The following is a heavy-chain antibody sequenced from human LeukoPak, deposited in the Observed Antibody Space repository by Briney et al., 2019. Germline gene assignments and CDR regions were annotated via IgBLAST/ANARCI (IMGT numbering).Heavy chain of an antibody. Sequence: PGRSLRLSCAASGFTFDDYAMHWVRHAPGKGLEWVSGISWNSGSIGYADSVKGRFTISRDNAKNSLYLQMNSLRAEDTALYYCAKEESGSYVLGSWGQGTLVTVSS. V-gene: IGHV3-9*01. CDR3: AKEESGSYVLGS. CDR2: ISWNSGSI. D-gene: IGHD1-26*01. J-gene: IGHJ4*02. CDR1: GFTFDDYA.